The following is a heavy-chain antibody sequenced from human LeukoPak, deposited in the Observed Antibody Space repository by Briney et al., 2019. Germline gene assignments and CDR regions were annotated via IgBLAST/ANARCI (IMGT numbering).Heavy chain of an antibody. CDR2: INTSGDKT. J-gene: IGHJ4*02. D-gene: IGHD6-13*01. V-gene: IGHV3-64D*06. Sequence: PGGSLRLSCAVSGFTFRSYAIHWVRQAPGKGPEYVSLINTSGDKTYYADSVKGRFTISRDNSKNTVSLQMSSLRAEDTAMYYCVKDLYKGDTSTWYYFDYWGQGTLVTVSS. CDR3: VKDLYKGDTSTWYYFDY. CDR1: GFTFRSYA.